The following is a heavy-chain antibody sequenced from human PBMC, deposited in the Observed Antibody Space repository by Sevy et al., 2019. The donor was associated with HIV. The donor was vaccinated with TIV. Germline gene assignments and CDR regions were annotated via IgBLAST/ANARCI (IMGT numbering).Heavy chain of an antibody. Sequence: ETLSLTCAVYGGSFSGYYWSWIRQPPGKGLEWIGEINHSGSTNYNPSLKSRVTISVDTSKNQFSLKLSSVTAADTAVYYCARGGYYYGSGSHHNWFDPWGQGTLVTVSS. CDR3: ARGGYYYGSGSHHNWFDP. CDR1: GGSFSGYY. V-gene: IGHV4-34*01. J-gene: IGHJ5*02. D-gene: IGHD3-10*01. CDR2: INHSGST.